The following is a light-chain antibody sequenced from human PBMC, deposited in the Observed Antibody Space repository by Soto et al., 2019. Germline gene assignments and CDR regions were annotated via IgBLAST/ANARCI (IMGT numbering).Light chain of an antibody. V-gene: IGKV1-5*03. CDR3: QQYNDNWT. CDR1: QSISSW. Sequence: SVGDRVTITCRASQSISSWLAWYQQKPGKAPRLLIYKASNLESGVPSRFSGSGSGTEFTLTISSLQPDDSATYYCQQYNDNWTFGQGTKVDIK. J-gene: IGKJ1*01. CDR2: KAS.